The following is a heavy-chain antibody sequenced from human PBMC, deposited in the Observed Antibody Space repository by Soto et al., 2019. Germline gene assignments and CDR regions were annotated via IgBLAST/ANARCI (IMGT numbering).Heavy chain of an antibody. CDR3: AKDGDFIAAAAPGGFDY. CDR1: GFTFSNYA. CDR2: IIGSGGST. Sequence: GGSLRLSCAASGFTFSNYAMSWVRQAPGKGLEWVSVIIGSGGSTAYADSVKGRFTISRDNSKNTLYLQMNSLRAEDTAVYYCAKDGDFIAAAAPGGFDYWGQGTLVTVSS. D-gene: IGHD6-13*01. V-gene: IGHV3-23*01. J-gene: IGHJ4*02.